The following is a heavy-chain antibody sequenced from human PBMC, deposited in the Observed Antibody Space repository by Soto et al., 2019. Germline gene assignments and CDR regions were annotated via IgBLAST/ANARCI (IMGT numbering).Heavy chain of an antibody. D-gene: IGHD4-17*01. Sequence: GGSLRLSCAASGFTFSSYAMSWVRQAPGKGLEWVSAISGSGGSTYYADSVKGRFTISRDNSKNTLYLQMNSLRAEDTALYYCANSDYGGNSGWFDPWGQGTLVTVSS. CDR2: ISGSGGST. CDR3: ANSDYGGNSGWFDP. CDR1: GFTFSSYA. J-gene: IGHJ5*02. V-gene: IGHV3-23*01.